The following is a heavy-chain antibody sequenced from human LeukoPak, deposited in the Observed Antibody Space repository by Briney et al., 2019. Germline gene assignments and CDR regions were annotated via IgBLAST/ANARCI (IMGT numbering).Heavy chain of an antibody. CDR3: ARRREHSSGWYLRAYAFDI. V-gene: IGHV4-34*01. CDR1: GGSFSGYY. J-gene: IGHJ3*02. Sequence: SETLSLTRAVYGGSFSGYYWSWIRQPPGKGLEWIGEINHIGSTNYNPSLKSRVTISVDTSKNQFSLKLSSVTAADTAVYYCARRREHSSGWYLRAYAFDIWGQGTMVTVSS. CDR2: INHIGST. D-gene: IGHD6-19*01.